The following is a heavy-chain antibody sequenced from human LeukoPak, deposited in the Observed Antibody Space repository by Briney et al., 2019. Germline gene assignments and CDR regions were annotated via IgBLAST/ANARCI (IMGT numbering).Heavy chain of an antibody. Sequence: SQTLSLTCDISGDTVSTNSATWDWIRQSPSRGLEWLGRIYYRSKWETDYATSVEGRIRINADTTKNQISLQLRSVTPEDTAVYYCARERDGHEYYYYYMDVWGTGTTVTVSS. D-gene: IGHD5-24*01. J-gene: IGHJ6*03. CDR2: IYYRSKWET. CDR3: ARERDGHEYYYYYMDV. V-gene: IGHV6-1*01. CDR1: GDTVSTNSAT.